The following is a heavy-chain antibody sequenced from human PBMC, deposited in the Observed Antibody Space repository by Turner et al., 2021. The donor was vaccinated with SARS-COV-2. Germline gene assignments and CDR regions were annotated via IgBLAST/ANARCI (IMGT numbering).Heavy chain of an antibody. J-gene: IGHJ4*02. D-gene: IGHD5-18*01. CDR2: ISWNSGSI. Sequence: EVQLVESGGGVVQPGRSLRLSGAASGFTFDDYAMNWVRQAPGKGLDWVSGISWNSGSIGYADSVKGRFTISRDNAKNSLYLQMNSLRAEDTALYYCAKGSGYSYELGFDYWGQGTLVTFSS. V-gene: IGHV3-9*01. CDR3: AKGSGYSYELGFDY. CDR1: GFTFDDYA.